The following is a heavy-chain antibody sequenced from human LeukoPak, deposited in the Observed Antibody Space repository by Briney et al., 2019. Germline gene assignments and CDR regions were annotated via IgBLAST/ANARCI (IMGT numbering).Heavy chain of an antibody. CDR2: ISSSSSYI. D-gene: IGHD6-19*01. CDR3: AREGAVAGTGDY. CDR1: GFTFSSYS. Sequence: PGGSLRLSCAASGFTFSSYSMNWVRQAPGKGLEWVSSISSSSSYIYYADSVKGRFTISRDNAKNSLYLQMNSLRAEDTAVYYCAREGAVAGTGDYRGQGTLVTVSS. J-gene: IGHJ4*02. V-gene: IGHV3-21*01.